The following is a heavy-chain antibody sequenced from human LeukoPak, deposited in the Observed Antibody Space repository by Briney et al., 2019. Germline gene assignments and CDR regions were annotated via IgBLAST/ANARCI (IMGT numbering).Heavy chain of an antibody. CDR2: IKQDGSEK. J-gene: IGHJ3*02. D-gene: IGHD3-22*01. V-gene: IGHV3-7*01. Sequence: GGSLRLSCVASGFTFSNYWMAWVRQAPGKGLQWVANIKQDGSEKYHVESVRGRFTISRDNAKNLLYLQMNSLRAEDTAVYYCARVLDSSGSTIWGQGTMVTVSS. CDR1: GFTFSNYW. CDR3: ARVLDSSGSTI.